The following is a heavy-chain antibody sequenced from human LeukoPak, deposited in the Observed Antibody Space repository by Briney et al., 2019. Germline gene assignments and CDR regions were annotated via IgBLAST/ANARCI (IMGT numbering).Heavy chain of an antibody. CDR2: IKQDGSEK. Sequence: GGSLRLACAASGFTFSSYWMSWVRQAPGKGLEWVASIKQDGSEKYYVDSVKGRFTISRDNAKNSLYLQMNSLRAEDTAVYYCAKVLWYPAPSDYWGQGTLVTVSS. CDR1: GFTFSSYW. J-gene: IGHJ4*02. CDR3: AKVLWYPAPSDY. D-gene: IGHD6-13*01. V-gene: IGHV3-7*01.